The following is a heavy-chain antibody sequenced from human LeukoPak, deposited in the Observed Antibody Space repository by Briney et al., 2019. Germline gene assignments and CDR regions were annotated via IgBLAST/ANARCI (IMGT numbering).Heavy chain of an antibody. Sequence: GASVKVSCKGSGYTFTSYDINWVRQATGQGLEWMGWMNPNSGNTGYAQKFQGRVTMTRNTSISTAYMELSSLRSEDTAVYYCARGLSWGTVLRFLEWKDAFDIWGQGTMVTVSS. D-gene: IGHD3-3*01. CDR2: MNPNSGNT. J-gene: IGHJ3*02. V-gene: IGHV1-8*01. CDR1: GYTFTSYD. CDR3: ARGLSWGTVLRFLEWKDAFDI.